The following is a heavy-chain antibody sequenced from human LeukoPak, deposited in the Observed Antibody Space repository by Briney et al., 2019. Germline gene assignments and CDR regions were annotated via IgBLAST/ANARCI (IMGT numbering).Heavy chain of an antibody. CDR3: ARSSGWYPVDY. D-gene: IGHD6-19*01. CDR2: INPNSGYT. Sequence: ASVKDSCKASGYTFTDYYTHWVRQAPGQGLEWMGWINPNSGYTNFAQNFQGRVSMTRDTSISTAYMDLISLRSDDTAVYYCARSSGWYPVDYWGQGTLVSVSS. CDR1: GYTFTDYY. V-gene: IGHV1-2*02. J-gene: IGHJ4*02.